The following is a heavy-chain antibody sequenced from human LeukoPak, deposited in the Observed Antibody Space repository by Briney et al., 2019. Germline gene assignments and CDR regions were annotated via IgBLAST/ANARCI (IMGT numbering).Heavy chain of an antibody. V-gene: IGHV1-2*02. Sequence: ASVTVSCKASGYTFTGYYMHWVRQAPGQGLEWMGWMESNTGASNSAQKFQGRVTLTRDTSIRTAYMELSSLGYDDTALYYCAFEHCSGGCNQAFDSWGQGTLVTVSS. CDR2: MESNTGAS. D-gene: IGHD2-15*01. CDR1: GYTFTGYY. J-gene: IGHJ4*02. CDR3: AFEHCSGGCNQAFDS.